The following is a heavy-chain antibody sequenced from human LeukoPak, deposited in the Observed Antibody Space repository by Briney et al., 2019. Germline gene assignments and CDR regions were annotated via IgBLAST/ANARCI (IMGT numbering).Heavy chain of an antibody. J-gene: IGHJ4*02. D-gene: IGHD2-15*01. Sequence: GGSLRLSCAASGFTFSSYWMHGVRQAPGKGLVWVSRINSDGSSTSYADSVKGRFTISRDNAKNTLYLQMNSLRAEDTAVYYCARCGGSCYLIDSWGQGTLVTVTS. V-gene: IGHV3-74*01. CDR2: INSDGSST. CDR1: GFTFSSYW. CDR3: ARCGGSCYLIDS.